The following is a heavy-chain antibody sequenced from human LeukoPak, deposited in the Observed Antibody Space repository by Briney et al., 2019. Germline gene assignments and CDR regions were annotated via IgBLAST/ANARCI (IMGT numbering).Heavy chain of an antibody. Sequence: GGSLRLSCAASGFTFSAYDMHWVRQATGKGLEWVAGISTAGDTYYPGSVKGRFTVSRENAKNPLYLQMNSLRAGDTVVYYCARGLPGGFDYWGQGTLVTVSS. CDR3: ARGLPGGFDY. V-gene: IGHV3-13*01. CDR2: ISTAGDT. CDR1: GFTFSAYD. J-gene: IGHJ4*02. D-gene: IGHD5-18*01.